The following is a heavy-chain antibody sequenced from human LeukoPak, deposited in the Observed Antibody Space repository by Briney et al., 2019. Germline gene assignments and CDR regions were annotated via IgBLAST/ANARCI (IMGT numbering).Heavy chain of an antibody. CDR2: INTNTGNP. D-gene: IGHD1-1*01. J-gene: IGHJ4*02. CDR3: ARDERRTGTTRPSCY. V-gene: IGHV7-4-1*02. Sequence: ASVKVSCKASGCTFTSYAMNWVRQAPGQGLEWMGWINTNTGNPTYAQGFTGRFVFSLDTSVSTAYLQISSLKAEDTAVYYCARDERRTGTTRPSCYWGQGTLVTVSS. CDR1: GCTFTSYA.